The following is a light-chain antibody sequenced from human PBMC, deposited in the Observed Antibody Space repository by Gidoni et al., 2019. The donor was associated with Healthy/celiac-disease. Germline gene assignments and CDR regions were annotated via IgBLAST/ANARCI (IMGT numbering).Light chain of an antibody. CDR3: QQRSNWPT. CDR1: QSVSSY. J-gene: IGKJ2*01. Sequence: EIVLTQSPATLALSPGARATLSCRASQSVSSYLAWYQQKPGQAPRLLFYDASNRATGIPAMFSGSGSGTDFTLTSSSLEPEDFAFYYCQQRSNWPTFGQXTKLEIK. V-gene: IGKV3-11*01. CDR2: DAS.